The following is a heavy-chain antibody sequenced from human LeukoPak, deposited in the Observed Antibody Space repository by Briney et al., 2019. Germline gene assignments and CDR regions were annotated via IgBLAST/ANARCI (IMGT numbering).Heavy chain of an antibody. CDR2: IYYSGST. J-gene: IGHJ4*02. CDR1: GDSITTSSYY. Sequence: SETLSLTCTVSGDSITTSSYYWGWIRQPPGKGLEWIGNIYYSGSTYYNPSLKSRVTISVDTSKNQFSLWLSSVTAADTAVYYCARLETYDSTLDYWGQGTQVTVSS. CDR3: ARLETYDSTLDY. D-gene: IGHD3-22*01. V-gene: IGHV4-39*01.